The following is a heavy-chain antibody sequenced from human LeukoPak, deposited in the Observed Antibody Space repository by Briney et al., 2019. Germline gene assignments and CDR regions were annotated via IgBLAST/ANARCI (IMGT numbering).Heavy chain of an antibody. Sequence: PGGSLRLSCAASGFTVSSNYMSWVRQAPGKGLEWVSVIYSGGSTYYADSVKGRFTISRENAKNSLYLQMNSLRAGDTAVYYCARVLSSALRGYYYYGMDVWGQGTTVTVSS. V-gene: IGHV3-66*01. CDR3: ARVLSSALRGYYYYGMDV. CDR1: GFTVSSNY. CDR2: IYSGGST. D-gene: IGHD6-19*01. J-gene: IGHJ6*02.